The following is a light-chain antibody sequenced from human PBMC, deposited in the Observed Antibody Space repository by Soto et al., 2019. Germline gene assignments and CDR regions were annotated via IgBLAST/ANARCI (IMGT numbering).Light chain of an antibody. J-gene: IGKJ2*03. CDR3: QQTSSTLDS. V-gene: IGKV1-39*01. CDR1: QGIRSH. CDR2: TAS. Sequence: DIQLTQSPSSPSASIGDRVTITCRVSQGIRSHLNWYRQKPGKAPKLLIHTASTLQSGVPSRFSGSGSGTDFTLTISSLQPEDFATYYCQQTSSTLDSFGQGTKLEIK.